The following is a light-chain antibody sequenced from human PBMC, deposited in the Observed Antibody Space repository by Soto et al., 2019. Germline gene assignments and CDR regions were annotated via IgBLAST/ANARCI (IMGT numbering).Light chain of an antibody. Sequence: EIVLTQSPGTLSLSPGERATLSCRASQSINSRYLAWYQQKPGQAPGLLIYGASSRATGIPDRFSGSGSGTDFPLTISRLEPEDFAVYCCQQFGSSPGFTFGPGTKVDIK. CDR2: GAS. CDR3: QQFGSSPGFT. J-gene: IGKJ3*01. CDR1: QSINSRY. V-gene: IGKV3-20*01.